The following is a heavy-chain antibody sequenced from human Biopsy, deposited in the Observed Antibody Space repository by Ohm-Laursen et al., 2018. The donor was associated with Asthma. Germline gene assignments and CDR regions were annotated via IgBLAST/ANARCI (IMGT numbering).Heavy chain of an antibody. CDR3: ARCQVGYSSGWSLLLKKIYYSGMDV. CDR1: GGTFSNFA. Sequence: SVKVSCMAPGGTFSNFAISWVRQAPGQGLEWLGGIMTVFGTTNYAQKFQGRVTITADESTSTAYMEVTSLRSEDTAIYYCARCQVGYSSGWSLLLKKIYYSGMDVWGQGTAVTVSS. J-gene: IGHJ6*02. V-gene: IGHV1-69*13. CDR2: IMTVFGTT. D-gene: IGHD6-19*01.